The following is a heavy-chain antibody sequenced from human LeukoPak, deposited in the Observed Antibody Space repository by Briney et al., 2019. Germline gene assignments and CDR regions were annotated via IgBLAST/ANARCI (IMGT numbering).Heavy chain of an antibody. V-gene: IGHV4-30-4*01. CDR3: ATYYDVSGHDAFDI. CDR1: GGSISSGDYY. J-gene: IGHJ3*02. D-gene: IGHD3-22*01. CDR2: IYYSGST. Sequence: SQTLSLTCTVSGGSISSGDYYWSWIRQPPGKGLEWIGYIYYSGSTYYNPPLKSRVTISVDTSKNQFSLKLSSVTAADTAVYYCATYYDVSGHDAFDIWGQGTTVTVSS.